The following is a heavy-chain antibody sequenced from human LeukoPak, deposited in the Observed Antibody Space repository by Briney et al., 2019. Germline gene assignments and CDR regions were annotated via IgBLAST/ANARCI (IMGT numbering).Heavy chain of an antibody. V-gene: IGHV5-51*01. D-gene: IGHD5-12*01. CDR1: GYSFTSYW. J-gene: IGHJ3*02. CDR2: IYPGDSDT. CDR3: ARRTIDIVATISAFDI. Sequence: GESLKISCQGSGYSFTSYWIGWVRQMPGKGLEWMGIIYPGDSDTRYSPSFQGQVTISADKSISTAYLQWSSLKASDTAMYYCARRTIDIVATISAFDIWGQGTMVTVSS.